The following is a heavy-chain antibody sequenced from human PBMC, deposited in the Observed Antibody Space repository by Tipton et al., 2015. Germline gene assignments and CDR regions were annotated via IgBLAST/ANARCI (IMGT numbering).Heavy chain of an antibody. CDR3: ARHVFIQGSWYQWFDP. D-gene: IGHD6-13*01. Sequence: TLSLTCTVSGGSISSYYWSWIRQSPGKGLEWIGYISYSGTTNFNPSLKSRVTISVDTSKNQFFLSLTSVTAADTALYYCARHVFIQGSWYQWFDPWGQGTLVTVS. CDR1: GGSISSYY. J-gene: IGHJ5*02. CDR2: ISYSGTT. V-gene: IGHV4-59*08.